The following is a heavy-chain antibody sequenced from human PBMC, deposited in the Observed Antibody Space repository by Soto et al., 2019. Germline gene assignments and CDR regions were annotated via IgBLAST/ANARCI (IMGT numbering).Heavy chain of an antibody. D-gene: IGHD3-22*01. J-gene: IGHJ4*02. Sequence: SETLSLTCTVSGGSISSYYWSWIRQPPGKGLEWIGYIYYSGSTNYNPSLKSRVTISVDTSKNQFSLKLSSVTAADTAVYYCARGHLYDSFDYWGQGTLVTVSS. CDR2: IYYSGST. CDR3: ARGHLYDSFDY. V-gene: IGHV4-59*01. CDR1: GGSISSYY.